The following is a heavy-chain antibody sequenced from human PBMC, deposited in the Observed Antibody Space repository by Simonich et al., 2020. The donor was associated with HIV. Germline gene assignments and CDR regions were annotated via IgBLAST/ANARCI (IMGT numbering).Heavy chain of an antibody. CDR2: INHSRNT. Sequence: QVQLQQWGAGLLKPSETLSLTCAVYGGSFSGYYWSWIRQPPGKGLEWIGEINHSRNTNYNPSRKSRVTISVDTSKNQFSLKLSSVTAADTAVYYCARLTAGGLGEYFQHWGQGTLVTVSS. CDR1: GGSFSGYY. V-gene: IGHV4-34*01. CDR3: ARLTAGGLGEYFQH. D-gene: IGHD6-13*01. J-gene: IGHJ1*01.